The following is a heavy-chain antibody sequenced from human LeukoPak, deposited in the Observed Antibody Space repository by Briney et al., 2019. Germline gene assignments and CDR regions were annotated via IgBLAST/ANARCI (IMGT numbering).Heavy chain of an antibody. J-gene: IGHJ4*02. Sequence: ASVKVSCKASGYTFTSYYMHWVRQAPGQGLEWMGIINPSGGSTSYAQKFQGRVTMTRDTSTSTVYMELSSLRSEDTAVYYCAGDKSPSVKGIVVVPAAINYWGQGTLVTVSS. V-gene: IGHV1-46*01. CDR1: GYTFTSYY. D-gene: IGHD2-2*02. CDR3: AGDKSPSVKGIVVVPAAINY. CDR2: INPSGGST.